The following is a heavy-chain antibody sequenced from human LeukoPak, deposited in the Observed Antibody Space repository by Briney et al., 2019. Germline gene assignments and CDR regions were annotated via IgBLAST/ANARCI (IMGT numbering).Heavy chain of an antibody. CDR3: ATLMGVVRGIIIGYLGY. V-gene: IGHV3-23*01. CDR1: GLTFSSYG. Sequence: GGTLRLSCAASGLTFSSYGMSWVRQVPGKGLEWVSGISASGGNTYHADSVKGRFTMSRDNSKNMLYLQMKSLRAEDTAIYYCATLMGVVRGIIIGYLGYWGQGTLVTVSP. D-gene: IGHD3-10*01. CDR2: ISASGGNT. J-gene: IGHJ4*02.